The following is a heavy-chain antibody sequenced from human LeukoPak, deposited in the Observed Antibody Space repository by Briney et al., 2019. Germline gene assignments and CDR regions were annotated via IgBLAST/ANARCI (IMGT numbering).Heavy chain of an antibody. J-gene: IGHJ4*02. CDR2: IYYSGST. CDR3: AREYYLGDYYFDY. Sequence: PSETLSLTCTVSGDSISSYYWSWIRQPPGKGLEWIGYIYYSGSTNYNPSLKSRVTISVDTSKNQFSLKLSSVTAADTAVYYCAREYYLGDYYFDYWGQGTLVTVSS. D-gene: IGHD2-8*01. CDR1: GDSISSYY. V-gene: IGHV4-59*01.